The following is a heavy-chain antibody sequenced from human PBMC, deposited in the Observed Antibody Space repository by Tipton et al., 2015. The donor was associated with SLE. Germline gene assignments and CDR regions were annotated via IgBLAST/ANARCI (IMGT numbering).Heavy chain of an antibody. CDR3: ARVVTVGAAHYYDIDV. CDR1: GASITSSDW. Sequence: TLSLTCAVSGASITSSDWWSWVRQPPGKGLEYIGEIHHRGSTNYKSSLRGRVTISVDKSKNQFSLKLTSVTAADTAVYYCARVVTVGAAHYYDIDVWGQGTRVTVSS. D-gene: IGHD2-21*02. J-gene: IGHJ6*02. V-gene: IGHV4-4*02. CDR2: IHHRGST.